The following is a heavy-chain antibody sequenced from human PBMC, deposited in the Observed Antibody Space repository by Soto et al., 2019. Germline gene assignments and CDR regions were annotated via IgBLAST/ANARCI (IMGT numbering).Heavy chain of an antibody. CDR2: ISTSSSSI. V-gene: IGHV3-48*01. CDR1: GFTFSTYS. J-gene: IGHJ3*02. CDR3: ARDSISFFPGDCTNGVCPLDAFDI. Sequence: GGSLRLSCAASGFTFSTYSMNWVRQAPGKGLEWVSYISTSSSSIYYADSVKGRFTISRDNAKNSLYLQMNSLRAEDTAVYYCARDSISFFPGDCTNGVCPLDAFDIWGQGTMVTVSS. D-gene: IGHD2-8*01.